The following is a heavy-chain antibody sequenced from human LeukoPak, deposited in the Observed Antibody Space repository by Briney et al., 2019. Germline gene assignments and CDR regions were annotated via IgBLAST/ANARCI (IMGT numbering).Heavy chain of an antibody. D-gene: IGHD6-25*01. CDR1: GGSISSSTFY. V-gene: IGHV4-39*01. J-gene: IGHJ4*02. CDR2: ISYSGST. CDR3: ARLDRGINAAHFDY. Sequence: SETLSLTCTVSGGSISSSTFYWGWIRQPPGKGLEWIGIISYSGSTYYNPSLKSRVTISVDTSKNQFSLKLSSVTAADTAVYYCARLDRGINAAHFDYWGQGTLVTVSS.